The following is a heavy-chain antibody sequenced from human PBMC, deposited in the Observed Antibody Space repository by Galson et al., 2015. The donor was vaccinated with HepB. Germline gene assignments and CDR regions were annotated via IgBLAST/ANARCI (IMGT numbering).Heavy chain of an antibody. D-gene: IGHD2-2*01. V-gene: IGHV1-18*01. CDR3: ARAGSVVEEDYYMDV. Sequence: SVKVSCKASGYTFTSYGISWVRQAPGQGLEWMGWISAYNGNTNYAQKLQGRVTMTTDTSTSTAYMELRSLRSDDTAVYYCARAGSVVEEDYYMDVWGKGTTVTVSS. CDR1: GYTFTSYG. J-gene: IGHJ6*03. CDR2: ISAYNGNT.